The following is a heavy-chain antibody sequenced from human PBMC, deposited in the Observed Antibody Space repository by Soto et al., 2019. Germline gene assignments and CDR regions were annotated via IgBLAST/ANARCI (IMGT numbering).Heavy chain of an antibody. CDR1: GGSFSGYY. CDR3: ARGGLVGPFDY. V-gene: IGHV4-34*01. CDR2: INHSGST. D-gene: IGHD6-19*01. J-gene: IGHJ4*02. Sequence: PSETLSLTCAVYGGSFSGYYWSWIRQPPGKGLEWIGEINHSGSTNYNPSLKSRVTMSVDTSKNQFSLKLSSVTAADTAVYYCARGGLVGPFDYWGQGTLVTVSS.